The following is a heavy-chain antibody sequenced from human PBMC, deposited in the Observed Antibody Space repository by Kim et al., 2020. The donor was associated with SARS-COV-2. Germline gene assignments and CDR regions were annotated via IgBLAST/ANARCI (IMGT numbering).Heavy chain of an antibody. CDR1: GFTFSNYA. CDR3: ARDFNIIVVIASRGMDV. V-gene: IGHV3-30-3*01. Sequence: GGSLRLSCTASGFTFSNYAMHWVRQAPGKGLEWVAVISYDGSNEYYANSVKGRFTISRDNSKNTLYLQMNSLRAEDTAVYYCARDFNIIVVIASRGMDVWGQGTTVTVSS. CDR2: ISYDGSNE. J-gene: IGHJ6*02. D-gene: IGHD2-15*01.